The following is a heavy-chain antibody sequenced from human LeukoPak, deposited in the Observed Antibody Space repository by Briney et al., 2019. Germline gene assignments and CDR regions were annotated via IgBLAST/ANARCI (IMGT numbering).Heavy chain of an antibody. J-gene: IGHJ4*02. CDR2: IKENGSEK. Sequence: GGSLRLSCAASGFSFSTFWTSWVRQAPGKGLEWVANIKENGSEKNYLDSVKGRFTVSRANSKNSLYLQMNSLRAEDTAVYYCASGSEYSGSSYRPLDYWGQGTLVTVSS. D-gene: IGHD5-12*01. CDR3: ASGSEYSGSSYRPLDY. V-gene: IGHV3-7*01. CDR1: GFSFSTFW.